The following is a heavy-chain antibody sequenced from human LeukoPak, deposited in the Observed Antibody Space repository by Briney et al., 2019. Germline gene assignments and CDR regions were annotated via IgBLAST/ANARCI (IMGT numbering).Heavy chain of an antibody. J-gene: IGHJ4*02. Sequence: GGSLRLSCAASGFTFSSYAMSWVRQAPGKGLEWVSVISGTGGRTYYADSVKGRFTISRDNSKNTLYLQMKSLSAEDTAVYYCAKAGVLAAIGDYFDYWGQGTLVTVSS. CDR1: GFTFSSYA. CDR3: AKAGVLAAIGDYFDY. V-gene: IGHV3-23*01. CDR2: ISGTGGRT. D-gene: IGHD2-15*01.